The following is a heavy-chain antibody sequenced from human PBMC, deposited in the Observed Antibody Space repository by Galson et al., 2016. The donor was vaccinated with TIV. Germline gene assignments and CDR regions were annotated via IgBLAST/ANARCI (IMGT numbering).Heavy chain of an antibody. CDR1: GGTLSTYT. CDR2: IILVVGLA. J-gene: IGHJ6*02. D-gene: IGHD3-3*01. V-gene: IGHV1-69*04. CDR3: ARDPRVTVLGVVNTLTYGMDV. Sequence: SVKVSCKASGGTLSTYTISWVRQAPGQGLEWMGRIILVVGLANYAQKFQGRFTITADRSTTTAYMELRSLTSEDTAVYFCARDPRVTVLGVVNTLTYGMDVWGQGTTVIVSS.